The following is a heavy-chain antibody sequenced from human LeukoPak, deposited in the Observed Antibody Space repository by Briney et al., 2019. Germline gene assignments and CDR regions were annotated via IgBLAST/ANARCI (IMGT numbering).Heavy chain of an antibody. Sequence: GGSLRLSCAASGFTFGSYAMSWVRQAPGKGLEWVSAISGSGGSTYYADSVKGRFTISRDNSKNTLYLQMNSLRAEDTAVYYCAKARSRWEPNAYYFDYWGQGTLVTVSS. CDR2: ISGSGGST. V-gene: IGHV3-23*01. CDR1: GFTFGSYA. CDR3: AKARSRWEPNAYYFDY. J-gene: IGHJ4*02. D-gene: IGHD1-26*01.